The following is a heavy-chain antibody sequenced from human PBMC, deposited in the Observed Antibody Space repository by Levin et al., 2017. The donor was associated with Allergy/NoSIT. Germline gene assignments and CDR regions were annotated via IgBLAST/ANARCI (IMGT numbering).Heavy chain of an antibody. J-gene: IGHJ6*03. V-gene: IGHV4-39*01. CDR1: GGSISSTSHY. CDR2: IYYGGSS. CDR3: AGVSGSGTYPDYYYSMDI. D-gene: IGHD3-10*01. Sequence: SETLSLTCTVSGGSISSTSHYWAWIRQPPGKGLEWIGSIYYGGSSYSNPSLKSRLTISVDTSKNQFSLNLSSVTAADTAVYSCAGVSGSGTYPDYYYSMDIWGKGTTVTVSS.